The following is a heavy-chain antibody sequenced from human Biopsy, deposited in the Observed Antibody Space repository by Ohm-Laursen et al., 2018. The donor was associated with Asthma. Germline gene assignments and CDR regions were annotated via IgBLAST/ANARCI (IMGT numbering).Heavy chain of an antibody. Sequence: GTLSLTCTVSGDSIRRDYWGWIRPPPGKGLEWIGSIYYSGTTYYNPSLKSRITVSADPTKNQLSQELISLTAADTAVYYCVRGSSSWHHGPFHYYYGLDVWGQGTTATVSS. D-gene: IGHD6-13*01. CDR3: VRGSSSWHHGPFHYYYGLDV. CDR1: GDSIRRDY. J-gene: IGHJ6*02. CDR2: IYYSGTT. V-gene: IGHV4-39*01.